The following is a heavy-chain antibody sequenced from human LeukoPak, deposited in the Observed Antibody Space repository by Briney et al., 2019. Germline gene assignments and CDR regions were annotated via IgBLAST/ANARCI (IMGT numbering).Heavy chain of an antibody. Sequence: GGSLRLSCAASKFTFGAYSMNWVRQAPGKGLEWVSSISHSGTPTYYADSVRGRFTISRDNVQNSLYLQMNSLRAEDTAVYYCARLYRDVTTFDYWGQGTLVTVSS. CDR1: KFTFGAYS. CDR2: ISHSGTPT. J-gene: IGHJ4*02. V-gene: IGHV3-21*01. D-gene: IGHD4-17*01. CDR3: ARLYRDVTTFDY.